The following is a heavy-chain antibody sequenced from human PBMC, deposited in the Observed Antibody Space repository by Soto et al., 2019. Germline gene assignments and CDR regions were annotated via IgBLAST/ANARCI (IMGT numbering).Heavy chain of an antibody. J-gene: IGHJ6*02. CDR1: GGSISSSNW. CDR3: ARDSFKYSSGWYAIGDV. CDR2: IYHSGST. D-gene: IGHD6-19*01. Sequence: QVRLQESGPGLVKPSGTLSLTCAVSGGSISSSNWWSWVRQPPGKGLEWIGEIYHSGSTNYNPSLKSRVTISVDKSKNQFSLKLSSVTAADTAVYYCARDSFKYSSGWYAIGDVWGQGTTVTVSS. V-gene: IGHV4-4*02.